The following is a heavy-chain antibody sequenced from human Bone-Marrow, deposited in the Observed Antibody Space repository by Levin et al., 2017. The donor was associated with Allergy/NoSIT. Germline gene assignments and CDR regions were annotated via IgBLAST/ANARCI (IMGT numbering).Heavy chain of an antibody. V-gene: IGHV3-74*01. CDR2: INSDGSST. J-gene: IGHJ4*02. CDR1: GFTFSSYW. D-gene: IGHD3-16*01. Sequence: ASVKVSCAASGFTFSSYWMHWVRQAPGKGLVWVSRINSDGSSTSYADSVKGRVTISRDNAKNTLYLQMNSLRAEDTAVYYCAKGGGKVFDYWGQGTLVTVSS. CDR3: AKGGGKVFDY.